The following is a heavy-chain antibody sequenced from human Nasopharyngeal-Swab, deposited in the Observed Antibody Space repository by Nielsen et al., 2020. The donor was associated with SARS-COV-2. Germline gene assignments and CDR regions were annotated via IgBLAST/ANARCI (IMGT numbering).Heavy chain of an antibody. CDR1: WFTFSKYA. V-gene: IGHV3-64*02. J-gene: IGHJ4*02. Sequence: GGAPRLSPAASWFTFSKYAFHWGRQAPGKGLEYVSAISSNGVSTYYADSVKGRFTISRDNSKNTLFLQMGSLRAEDMAVYYCARENYGDYVFDYWGQGSLVTVSS. D-gene: IGHD4-17*01. CDR3: ARENYGDYVFDY. CDR2: ISSNGVST.